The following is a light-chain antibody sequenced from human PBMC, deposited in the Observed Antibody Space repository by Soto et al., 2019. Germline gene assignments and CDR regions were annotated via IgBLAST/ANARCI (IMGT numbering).Light chain of an antibody. CDR2: DVT. CDR3: SSFTSTFTHV. V-gene: IGLV2-14*03. CDR1: SGDIGGYDY. J-gene: IGLJ1*01. Sequence: QSVLTQPASVSGSPGQSITISCAGTSGDIGGYDYVSWYQQHPGKAPKLIIFDVTDRPSGISDRFSGSKSASTASLTISGLRTEDEADYYCSSFTSTFTHVFGTGTKSPS.